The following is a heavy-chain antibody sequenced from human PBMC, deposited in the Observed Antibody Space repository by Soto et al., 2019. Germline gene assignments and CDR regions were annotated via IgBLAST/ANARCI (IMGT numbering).Heavy chain of an antibody. CDR2: SIPIFGTA. CDR3: ARGGSGCYCRFAY. Sequence: QVQLVQSGAEVKKPGSSVKVSCKASGGTFSSYAISWVRQAPGQGLEWMGGSIPIFGTAHYAQKFQCRVTITADESTSTAYMELSSLSSEDTAVSYWARGGSGCYCRFAYLGQGTLVTVSS. D-gene: IGHD1-26*01. CDR1: GGTFSSYA. V-gene: IGHV1-69*12. J-gene: IGHJ4*02.